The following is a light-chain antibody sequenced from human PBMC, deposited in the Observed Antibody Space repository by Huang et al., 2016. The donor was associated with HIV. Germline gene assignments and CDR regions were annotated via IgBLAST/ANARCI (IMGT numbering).Light chain of an antibody. CDR1: QFVSSN. Sequence: EVVLMQSPVTLSVSPGETATLSCRASQFVSSNIAWYQQKPGQAPRLLMYGSSTGDTGIPVRFSGSGSGTELTLTISNLQSEDFAVYYCQQYNSWPLTFGGGTKVEIK. CDR2: GSS. V-gene: IGKV3D-15*01. CDR3: QQYNSWPLT. J-gene: IGKJ4*01.